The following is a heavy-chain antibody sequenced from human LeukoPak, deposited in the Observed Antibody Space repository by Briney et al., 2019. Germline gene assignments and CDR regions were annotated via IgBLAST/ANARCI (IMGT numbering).Heavy chain of an antibody. J-gene: IGHJ1*01. V-gene: IGHV4-39*01. CDR2: IYYSGST. CDR3: ASQEYFQH. Sequence: SETLSLTCTVSGGSISSSSYYWGWIRQPRGKGLEWIGSIYYSGSTYYNPSLKSRVTISVDTSKNQFSLKLSSVTAGVTAVYYCASQEYFQHWGQGTLVTVSS. CDR1: GGSISSSSYY.